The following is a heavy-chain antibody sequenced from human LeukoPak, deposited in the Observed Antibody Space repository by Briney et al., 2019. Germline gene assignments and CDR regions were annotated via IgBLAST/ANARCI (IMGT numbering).Heavy chain of an antibody. CDR2: INPNSGGT. CDR1: GYTFTGYY. D-gene: IGHD3-9*01. J-gene: IGHJ5*02. CDR3: ARVDGYYDILTGANYGEYWFDP. V-gene: IGHV1-2*02. Sequence: GASVKVSCKASGYTFTGYYMHWVRQAPGQGLEWMGWINPNSGGTNYAQKFQGRVTMTTDTSTSTAYMELRSLRSDDTAVYYCARVDGYYDILTGANYGEYWFDPWGQGTLVTVSS.